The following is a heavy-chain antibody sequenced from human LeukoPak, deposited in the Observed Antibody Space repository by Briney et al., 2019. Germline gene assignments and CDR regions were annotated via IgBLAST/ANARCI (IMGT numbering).Heavy chain of an antibody. CDR1: GYRFTSYY. Sequence: GASVKVSCKASGYRFTSYYMHWVRQAPGQGLEWMGIINLSGGSPTYAQKFQGRVTMTGDTSTSTVYMELSSLRSEDTAVYYCVRGIPLFDYWGQGTLVTVSS. CDR3: VRGIPLFDY. V-gene: IGHV1-46*01. CDR2: INLSGGSP. J-gene: IGHJ4*02.